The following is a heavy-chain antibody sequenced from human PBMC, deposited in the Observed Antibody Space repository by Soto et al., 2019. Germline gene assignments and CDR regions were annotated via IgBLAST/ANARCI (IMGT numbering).Heavy chain of an antibody. CDR1: GDSVSSSSAA. J-gene: IGHJ6*02. CDR2: TYYRSKWIH. CDR3: AGVVWFRGMDV. D-gene: IGHD3-16*01. V-gene: IGHV6-1*01. Sequence: SQTLSLTCDISGDSVSSSSAAWNWIRQSTSRGLEWLGRTYYRSKWIHEYTLSMESRITINPDTSKNQFSLHIYSVTPEDTAVYYCAGVVWFRGMDVWGQGTPVTVSS.